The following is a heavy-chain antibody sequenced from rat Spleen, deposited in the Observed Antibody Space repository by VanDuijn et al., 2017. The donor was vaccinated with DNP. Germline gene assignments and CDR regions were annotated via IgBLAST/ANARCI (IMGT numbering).Heavy chain of an antibody. J-gene: IGHJ2*01. Sequence: EVQLVESGGDLVRPGRSLKLSCLASGFTFDTHWMTWIRQVPGTGLEWVASITSSGGYTYYPDSVKGRFTISRDNATRTLYLQMDSLRSEDTATYYCARASGYDDYWGQGVMVTVSS. D-gene: IGHD1-7*01. CDR3: ARASGYDDY. CDR2: ITSSGGYT. CDR1: GFTFDTHW. V-gene: IGHV5-31*01.